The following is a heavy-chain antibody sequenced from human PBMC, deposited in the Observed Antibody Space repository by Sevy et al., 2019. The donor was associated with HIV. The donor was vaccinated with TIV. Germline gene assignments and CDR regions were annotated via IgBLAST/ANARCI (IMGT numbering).Heavy chain of an antibody. J-gene: IGHJ4*02. CDR3: ARGGGNGWYYFDY. CDR1: GGTFRTYG. CDR2: MIPILGTV. V-gene: IGHV1-69*13. D-gene: IGHD6-19*01. Sequence: ASVKVSCKASGGTFRTYGISWVRQAPGQGPEWMGGMIPILGTVNYAQKFQGRVTITADESTKTAYMELSSLRSEDTAVYYCARGGGNGWYYFDYWGQETLVTVSS.